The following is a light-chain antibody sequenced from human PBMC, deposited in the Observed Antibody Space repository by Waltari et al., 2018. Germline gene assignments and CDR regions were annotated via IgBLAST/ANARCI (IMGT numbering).Light chain of an antibody. J-gene: IGLJ3*02. CDR2: KDT. Sequence: SYELTQPPSVSVSPGQTARITCSGDALPKQYASWYQQKPGQAPVLIIDKDTQRPSGIPERFSGSSSGTTVTMTISGVQAEDEADYYCLSADSSGTSKVFGGGTKLTVL. CDR3: LSADSSGTSKV. V-gene: IGLV3-25*03. CDR1: ALPKQY.